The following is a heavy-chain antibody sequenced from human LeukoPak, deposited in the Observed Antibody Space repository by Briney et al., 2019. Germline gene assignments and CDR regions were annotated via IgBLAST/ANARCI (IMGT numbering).Heavy chain of an antibody. D-gene: IGHD3-16*01. V-gene: IGHV3-7*01. Sequence: PGRSLRLSCVASGLIFNTYDMHWVRQAPGKGLEWVANIKQDGSEKYYVDSVKGRFTISRDNAKNSLYLQMNSLRAEDTAVYYCAREFPLMDRLWDYWGQGTLVTVSS. CDR2: IKQDGSEK. CDR3: AREFPLMDRLWDY. J-gene: IGHJ4*02. CDR1: GLIFNTYD.